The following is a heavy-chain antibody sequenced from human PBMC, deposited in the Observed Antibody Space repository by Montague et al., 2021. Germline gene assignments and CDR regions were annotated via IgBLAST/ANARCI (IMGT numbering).Heavy chain of an antibody. CDR2: IHHRGSIYYDPTT. V-gene: IGHV4-34*01. CDR1: GGSFNAYY. Sequence: SETLSLTCAVYGGSFNAYYWSWIRQSPGKGLEWIGEIHHRGSIYYDPTTDYNPSLPSRVTIALDASKNQFSMRLRSVNAAATAVYYCVRHSVGFESYYNGLDVWGRGTPVTVSS. CDR3: VRHSVGFESYYNGLDV. J-gene: IGHJ6*02. D-gene: IGHD3-10*01.